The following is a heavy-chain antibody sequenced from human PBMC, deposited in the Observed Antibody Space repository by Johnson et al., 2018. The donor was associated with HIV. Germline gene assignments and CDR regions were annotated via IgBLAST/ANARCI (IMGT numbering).Heavy chain of an antibody. Sequence: QVQLVESGGGLVKPGGSLRLSCAASGFTFSDYYMSWIRQAPGKGLEWVSYISSSGSTIYYADSVKGRFTISRDNSKNTLSLQMNSLRAEDTAMYYCARGYSSSSDDAFDIWGQGTLVTVSS. J-gene: IGHJ3*02. V-gene: IGHV3-11*01. CDR2: ISSSGSTI. CDR1: GFTFSDYY. D-gene: IGHD6-13*01. CDR3: ARGYSSSSDDAFDI.